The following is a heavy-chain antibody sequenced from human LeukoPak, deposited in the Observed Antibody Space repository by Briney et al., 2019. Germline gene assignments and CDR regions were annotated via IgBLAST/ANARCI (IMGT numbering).Heavy chain of an antibody. V-gene: IGHV1-18*01. CDR1: GYTFTSYG. J-gene: IGHJ2*01. CDR3: ARGYYDSSGYYPRYFDL. CDR2: ISAYNGNT. D-gene: IGHD3-22*01. Sequence: ASVKVSCKASGYTFTSYGINWVRQAPGQGLEWMGWISAYNGNTNYAQKLQGRVTMTTDTSTSTAYMELRSLRSDDTAVYYCARGYYDSSGYYPRYFDLWGRGTLVTVSS.